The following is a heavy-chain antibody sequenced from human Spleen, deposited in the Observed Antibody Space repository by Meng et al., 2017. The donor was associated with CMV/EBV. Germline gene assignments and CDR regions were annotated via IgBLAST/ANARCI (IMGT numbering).Heavy chain of an antibody. J-gene: IGHJ4*02. V-gene: IGHV3-53*01. CDR2: LFSGGSI. CDR1: GFTVTSTY. Sequence: GESLKISCDASGFTVTSTYMSWVRQAPGKGLEWVSILFSGGSIYYADSVKGRFIISRDTSRNTLYLQMSSLRAEDTAVYYCARGRGSSSSDYWGQGTLVTVSS. CDR3: ARGRGSSSSDY. D-gene: IGHD6-6*01.